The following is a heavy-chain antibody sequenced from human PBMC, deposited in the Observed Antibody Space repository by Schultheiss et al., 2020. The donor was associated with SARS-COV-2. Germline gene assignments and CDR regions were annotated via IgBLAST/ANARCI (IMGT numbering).Heavy chain of an antibody. J-gene: IGHJ4*02. CDR2: ISYDGSNK. CDR3: AKDYIVVVPAAVLFDY. CDR1: GFTFSSYA. D-gene: IGHD2-2*02. Sequence: GESLKISCAASGFTFSSYAMHWVRQAPGKGLEWVAVISYDGSNKYYADSVKGRFTISRDNSKNTLYLQMNSLRAEDTAVYYCAKDYIVVVPAAVLFDYWGQGTLVTVSS. V-gene: IGHV3-30*04.